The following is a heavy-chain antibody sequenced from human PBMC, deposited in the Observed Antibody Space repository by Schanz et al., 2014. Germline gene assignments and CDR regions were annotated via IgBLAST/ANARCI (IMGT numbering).Heavy chain of an antibody. CDR2: IIPIVDIT. Sequence: QVQLVQSGPEVKKPGASVRVSCQASGYTFVGYYIHWLRQAPGQGLEWMGRIIPIVDITNYAQKFLGRVTFTADKSTSTAYMELKSLRSADTAVYYCATIGVNDYWRFGLDLWGQGTTVTVS. J-gene: IGHJ6*02. CDR1: GYTFVGYY. D-gene: IGHD3-16*01. V-gene: IGHV1-69*09. CDR3: ATIGVNDYWRFGLDL.